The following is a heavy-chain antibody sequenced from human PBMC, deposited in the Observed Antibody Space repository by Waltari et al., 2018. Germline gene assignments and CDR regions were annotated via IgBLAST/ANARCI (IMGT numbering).Heavy chain of an antibody. CDR3: AGGGYYYDSSGYHHSDY. CDR2: ISGSGRST. J-gene: IGHJ4*02. D-gene: IGHD3-22*01. V-gene: IGHV3-23*01. Sequence: EVQLLESGGGLVPPGGSVRLSCAASGFTFTSSAMSWVRQAQGKGREWVSAISGSGRSTYYADSVKGRFTISRDNSKNTLYLQMNSLRAEDTAVYYCAGGGYYYDSSGYHHSDYWGQGTLVTVSS. CDR1: GFTFTSSA.